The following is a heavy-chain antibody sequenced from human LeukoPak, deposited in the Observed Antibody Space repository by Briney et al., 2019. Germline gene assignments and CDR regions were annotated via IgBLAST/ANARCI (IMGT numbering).Heavy chain of an antibody. CDR3: ARQESGSHYYFDY. D-gene: IGHD1-26*01. V-gene: IGHV4-34*01. Sequence: SETLSLTCAVYGGSLSIYYWSWIRQPPGKGLEWIGEINHSGRTNYNPSLKSRVTISVDTSKNQLSLKVSSVTGADTAVYYCARQESGSHYYFDYWGQGTLVTVSS. J-gene: IGHJ4*02. CDR1: GGSLSIYY. CDR2: INHSGRT.